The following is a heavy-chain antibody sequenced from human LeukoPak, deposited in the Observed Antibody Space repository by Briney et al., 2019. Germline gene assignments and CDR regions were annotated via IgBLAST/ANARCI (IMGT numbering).Heavy chain of an antibody. V-gene: IGHV4-59*08. CDR1: GGSISSYY. CDR2: IYYSGST. Sequence: SETLSLTCTVSGGSISSYYWSWIRQTPGKGLEWIGDIYYSGSTNYNPSLKSRVTISVDTSKNQFSLKLSSVTAADTAVYYCARRSSIATPLFDYWGQGTLVTVSS. CDR3: ARRSSIATPLFDY. J-gene: IGHJ4*02. D-gene: IGHD6-6*01.